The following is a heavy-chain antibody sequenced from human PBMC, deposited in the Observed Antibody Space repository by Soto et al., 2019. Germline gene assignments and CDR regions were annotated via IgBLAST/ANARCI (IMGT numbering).Heavy chain of an antibody. D-gene: IGHD7-27*01. J-gene: IGHJ3*02. CDR2: IDPSDSYT. CDR1: GYSCTSYW. V-gene: IGHV5-10-1*01. Sequence: GESLKISCKGPGYSCTSYWISWVRQMPGKGLEWRGRIDPSDSYTNYSPSFHGHVTISADKSISTAYLQWSSLKASDTAMYYCARHGAKWGDIWGQGTMVTVSS. CDR3: ARHGAKWGDI.